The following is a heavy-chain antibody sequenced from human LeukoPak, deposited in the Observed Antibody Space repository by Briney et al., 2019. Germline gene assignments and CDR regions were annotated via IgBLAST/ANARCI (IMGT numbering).Heavy chain of an antibody. V-gene: IGHV3-15*01. CDR2: IKSKTDGGTT. Sequence: GGSLRLSRAASRFTFSSYGMSWVRQAPGKGLEWVGRIKSKTDGGTTDYAAPVKGRFTISRDDSKNTLYLQMNSPKTEDTAVYYCTTDPPGYSGSYPYWGQGTLVTVSS. CDR3: TTDPPGYSGSYPY. J-gene: IGHJ4*02. CDR1: RFTFSSYG. D-gene: IGHD1-26*01.